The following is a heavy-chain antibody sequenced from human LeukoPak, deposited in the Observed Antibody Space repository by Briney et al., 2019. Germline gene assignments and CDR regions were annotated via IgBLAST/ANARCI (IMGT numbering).Heavy chain of an antibody. Sequence: SETLSLTCTASGGSISSSSYYWGWIRQPPGKGLEWIGSIYYSGSTYYNPSLKSRVTISVDTSKNQFSLKLSSVTAADTAVYYCARHALGSFDYWGQGTLVTVSS. D-gene: IGHD1-26*01. J-gene: IGHJ4*02. CDR3: ARHALGSFDY. CDR1: GGSISSSSYY. V-gene: IGHV4-39*01. CDR2: IYYSGST.